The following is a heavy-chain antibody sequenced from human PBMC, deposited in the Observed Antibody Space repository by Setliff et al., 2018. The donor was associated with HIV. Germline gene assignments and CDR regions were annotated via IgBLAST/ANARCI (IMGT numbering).Heavy chain of an antibody. V-gene: IGHV4-59*02. J-gene: IGHJ6*03. CDR2: IHSSGST. CDR1: GGSVNDFY. D-gene: IGHD5-18*01. Sequence: PSETLSLTCTVSGGSVNDFYCNWIRQPPGKGPEWIGYIHSSGSTIYNPSLKSRITISLDTSKEQFSLELKSMTVADTAKYFCARERRWLEDHYYYMDVWGNGTTVTVSS. CDR3: ARERRWLEDHYYYMDV.